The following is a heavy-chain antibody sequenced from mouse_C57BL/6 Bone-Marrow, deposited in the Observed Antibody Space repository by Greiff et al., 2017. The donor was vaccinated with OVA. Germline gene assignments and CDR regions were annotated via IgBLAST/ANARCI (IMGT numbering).Heavy chain of an antibody. Sequence: VQLQQSGAELVKPGASVKLSCTASGFNIKDYYMHWVKQRTEQGLEWIGRIDPEDGATKYAPKVQGKATITAATSANTAYMQLSSLTSADTAVYYGARDGGNYGFDYWGQGTTLTVSS. CDR2: IDPEDGAT. D-gene: IGHD2-1*01. V-gene: IGHV14-2*01. J-gene: IGHJ2*01. CDR1: GFNIKDYY. CDR3: ARDGGNYGFDY.